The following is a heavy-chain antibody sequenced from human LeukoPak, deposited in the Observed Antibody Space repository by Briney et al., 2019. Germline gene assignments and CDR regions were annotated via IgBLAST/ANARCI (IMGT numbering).Heavy chain of an antibody. Sequence: GGSLRLSCAASGLTFSSYAMSWVRQAPGKGLEWVSAISGSGGSTYYADSVKGRFTISRDNSKNTLYLQMNSLRAEDTAVYYCAKDLSGSYYPPYYFDYWGQGTLVTVSS. CDR2: ISGSGGST. D-gene: IGHD1-26*01. V-gene: IGHV3-23*01. CDR1: GLTFSSYA. CDR3: AKDLSGSYYPPYYFDY. J-gene: IGHJ4*02.